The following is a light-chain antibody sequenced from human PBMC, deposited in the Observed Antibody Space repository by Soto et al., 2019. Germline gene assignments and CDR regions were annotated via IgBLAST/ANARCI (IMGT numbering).Light chain of an antibody. CDR3: QQYYSTPIT. Sequence: DIVMGQAPDSLAVSLGERATINCKSSQSVLYSSNNKNHLAWYQQKPGQPPKLLIYWASTRESGVPDRFSGSGSGTDFTLTISSLQAEDVAVYYCQQYYSTPITFGQGTRLEIK. J-gene: IGKJ5*01. CDR2: WAS. CDR1: QSVLYSSNNKNH. V-gene: IGKV4-1*01.